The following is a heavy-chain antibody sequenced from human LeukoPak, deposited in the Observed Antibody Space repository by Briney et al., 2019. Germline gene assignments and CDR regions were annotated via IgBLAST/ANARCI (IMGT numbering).Heavy chain of an antibody. D-gene: IGHD4-17*01. CDR3: ARDIAGYGEDLVDY. CDR1: GGTFSSYA. J-gene: IGHJ4*02. CDR2: IIPILGIA. Sequence: ASVKVSCKASGGTFSSYAISWVRQAPGQGLEWMGRIIPILGIANYAQKFQGRVTITADKSTSTAYMELGSLRSEDTAVYYCARDIAGYGEDLVDYWGQGTLVTVSS. V-gene: IGHV1-69*04.